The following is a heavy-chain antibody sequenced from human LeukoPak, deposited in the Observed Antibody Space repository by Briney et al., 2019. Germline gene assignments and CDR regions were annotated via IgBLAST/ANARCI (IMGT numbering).Heavy chain of an antibody. CDR3: VSSSVGVFLYFQH. CDR2: IRSSGGST. V-gene: IGHV3-23*01. Sequence: PGGSLRLSCAASGFTFCRYAMMWVRQAPGKGLEWVSAIRSSGGSTYYADSVKGRFTISRDNSKNTLYLQMNSLRAEDTAVFYCVSSSVGVFLYFQHWGQGTLVTVSS. D-gene: IGHD3-22*01. CDR1: GFTFCRYA. J-gene: IGHJ1*01.